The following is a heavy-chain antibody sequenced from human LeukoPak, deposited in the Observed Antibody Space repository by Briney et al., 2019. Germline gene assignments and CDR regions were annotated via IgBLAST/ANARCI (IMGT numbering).Heavy chain of an antibody. V-gene: IGHV3-21*01. Sequence: GGSLRLSCAAFGFTFSSYSMNWVRQAPGKGLEWVSSISSSSSYIYYADSVKGRFTISRDNAKNSLYLQMNSLRAEDTAVYYCARDPDGLSFDYWGQGTLVTVSS. CDR2: ISSSSSYI. CDR3: ARDPDGLSFDY. D-gene: IGHD2-2*01. J-gene: IGHJ4*02. CDR1: GFTFSSYS.